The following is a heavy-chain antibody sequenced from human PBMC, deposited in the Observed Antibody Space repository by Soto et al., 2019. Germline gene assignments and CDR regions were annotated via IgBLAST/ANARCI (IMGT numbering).Heavy chain of an antibody. Sequence: SETLSLTCSVSGGSVSSGGYPWSWIRQAPGKGLEWIGFIGPSGRPAYNPSLKSRVSISVDTSKNQISLELSSVTAADTAVYYCTRGVLAWGPGTLVTVSS. CDR1: GGSVSSGGYP. CDR3: TRGVLA. D-gene: IGHD2-8*01. J-gene: IGHJ5*02. V-gene: IGHV4-30-2*01. CDR2: IGPSGRP.